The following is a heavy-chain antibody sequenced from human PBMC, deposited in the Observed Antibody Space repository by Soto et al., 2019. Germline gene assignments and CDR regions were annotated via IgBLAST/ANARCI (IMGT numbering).Heavy chain of an antibody. CDR1: GGTFSSES. CDR2: IIPITDTA. V-gene: IGHV1-69*13. D-gene: IGHD2-2*02. Sequence: SVKVSCKASGGTFSSESIAWVRQAPGQGLEWMGGIIPITDTANYARNFQGRVTITADESTSTVYMELSSLRSEDTAVYYCATLVPAPIKLFPRLGWFDPWGQGTLVTVSS. J-gene: IGHJ5*02. CDR3: ATLVPAPIKLFPRLGWFDP.